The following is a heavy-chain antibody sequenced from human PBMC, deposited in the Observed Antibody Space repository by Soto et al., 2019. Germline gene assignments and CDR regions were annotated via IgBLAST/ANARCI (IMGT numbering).Heavy chain of an antibody. CDR1: GGSISSYY. CDR3: ARACSSNSWYDGFDY. Sequence: PSETLPLTCTASGGSISSYYWSWIRQPAGKGLEWIGRIYTSGSTNYNPSLKSRVTMSVDTSKNQFSLKLSSVTAADTAGYYCARACSSNSWYDGFDYWGQVTLGTVSS. D-gene: IGHD2-2*01. V-gene: IGHV4-4*07. J-gene: IGHJ4*02. CDR2: IYTSGST.